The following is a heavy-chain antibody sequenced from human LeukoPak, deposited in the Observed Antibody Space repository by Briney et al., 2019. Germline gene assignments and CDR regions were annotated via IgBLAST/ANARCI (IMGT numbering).Heavy chain of an antibody. V-gene: IGHV1-69*06. CDR1: GGTFSSYA. CDR3: ARDRYAGTTHFDAFDI. Sequence: SVKVSCKACGGTFSSYAISWVRQAPGQGLEWMGGIIPIFGTANYAQKFQGRVTITADKSTSTAYMELSSLRSEDTAVYYCARDRYAGTTHFDAFDIWGQGTMVTVSS. J-gene: IGHJ3*02. CDR2: IIPIFGTA. D-gene: IGHD1-1*01.